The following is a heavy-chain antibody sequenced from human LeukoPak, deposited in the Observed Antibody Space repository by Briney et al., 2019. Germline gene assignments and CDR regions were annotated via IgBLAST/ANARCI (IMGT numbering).Heavy chain of an antibody. V-gene: IGHV4-39*01. D-gene: IGHD6-19*01. CDR2: IYYSGST. J-gene: IGHJ3*02. Sequence: SETLSLTCTVSGGSISSSSYYWGWIRQPPGKGLEWIGRIYYSGSTYYNPSLKSRVTMSVDTSKNQFSLKLSSVTAADTAVYYCARLPYSSGWYSRNHWGIAFDIWGQGTMVTVSS. CDR3: ARLPYSSGWYSRNHWGIAFDI. CDR1: GGSISSSSYY.